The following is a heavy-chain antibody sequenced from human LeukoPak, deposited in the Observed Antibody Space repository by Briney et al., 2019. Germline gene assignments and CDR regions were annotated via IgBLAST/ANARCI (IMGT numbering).Heavy chain of an antibody. CDR1: GYIFTGYY. CDR2: INPYSGGT. D-gene: IGHD3-22*01. CDR3: ARDSSGYYRGGFLDY. J-gene: IGHJ4*02. V-gene: IGHV1-2*02. Sequence: ASVKVSCKAFGYIFTGYYIHWVRQAPGQGLEWMGWINPYSGGTNYAQNFQGRVTMTRDTSISTAYMELSRLRSDDTAVYYCARDSSGYYRGGFLDYWGQGTLVTVSS.